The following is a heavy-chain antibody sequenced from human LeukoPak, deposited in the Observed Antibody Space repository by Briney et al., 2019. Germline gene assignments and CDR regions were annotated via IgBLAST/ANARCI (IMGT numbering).Heavy chain of an antibody. V-gene: IGHV3-30*18. CDR2: ISYDGRNK. Sequence: PGGSLRLSCAASGFTFNNYGMHWVRQAPGKGLEWVAVISYDGRNKHYPDSVKGRFTISRDISTDTLWLQMDSLRTEDTAVYYCAKGPLRGTAAAIDYWGQGTQVTVSS. D-gene: IGHD2-2*01. CDR1: GFTFNNYG. CDR3: AKGPLRGTAAAIDY. J-gene: IGHJ4*02.